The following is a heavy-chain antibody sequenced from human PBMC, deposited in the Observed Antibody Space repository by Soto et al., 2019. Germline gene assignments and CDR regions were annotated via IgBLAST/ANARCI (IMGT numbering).Heavy chain of an antibody. CDR1: GYTFTSYA. J-gene: IGHJ3*02. CDR2: INAGNGNT. Sequence: ASVKVSCKASGYTFTSYAMHWVRQAPGQRLEWMGWINAGNGNTKYSQKFQGRVTITRDTSASTAYMELSSLRSEDTAVYYCARDSAGIVGAIFAFDIWGQGTMVTVSS. D-gene: IGHD1-26*01. CDR3: ARDSAGIVGAIFAFDI. V-gene: IGHV1-3*01.